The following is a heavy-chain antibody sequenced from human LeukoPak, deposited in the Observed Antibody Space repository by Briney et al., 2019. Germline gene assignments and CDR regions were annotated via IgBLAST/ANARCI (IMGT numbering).Heavy chain of an antibody. CDR1: GGSIISSSYY. V-gene: IGHV4-61*05. D-gene: IGHD2-2*02. CDR2: IYYSGST. J-gene: IGHJ5*02. CDR3: ARGYCSSTSCYRWFDP. Sequence: SETLSLTCTVSGGSIISSSYYWGWIRQPPGKGLEWIGYIYYSGSTNYNPSLKSRVTISVDTSKNQFSLKLSSVTAADTAVYYCARGYCSSTSCYRWFDPWGQGTLVTVSS.